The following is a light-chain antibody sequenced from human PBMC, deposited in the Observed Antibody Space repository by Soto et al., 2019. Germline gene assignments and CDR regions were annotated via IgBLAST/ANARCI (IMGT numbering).Light chain of an antibody. CDR2: KAS. V-gene: IGKV1-5*03. Sequence: DIHMTQSPSSLSASVGYRFTITCRANQSISNWLAWYQKKPGKVPKLLIYKASNLDYGVPSRFRGSGSGTEFTLTISSLQPDDFDTYYCQQYNSYSWTFGQGTKVDIK. CDR3: QQYNSYSWT. CDR1: QSISNW. J-gene: IGKJ1*01.